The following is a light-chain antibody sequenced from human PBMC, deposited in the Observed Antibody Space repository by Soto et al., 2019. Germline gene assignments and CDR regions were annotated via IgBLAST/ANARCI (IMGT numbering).Light chain of an antibody. CDR3: QQLNNYPRT. J-gene: IGKJ3*01. Sequence: IQVTQAPSSLSASVGDRVTITCRASQGISDSLAWYQQKLGKAPSLLIYAASTLQSGVPSRFSGSGSGTYFALTISSLQPEDFATYYCQQLNNYPRTFGPGTKLDIK. CDR1: QGISDS. V-gene: IGKV1-9*01. CDR2: AAS.